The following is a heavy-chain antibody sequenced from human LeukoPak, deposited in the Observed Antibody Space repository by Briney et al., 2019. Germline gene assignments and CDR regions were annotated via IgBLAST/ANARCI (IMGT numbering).Heavy chain of an antibody. J-gene: IGHJ6*02. V-gene: IGHV3-7*03. D-gene: IGHD3-3*01. CDR3: ARDREYYDFWSHWGGYYYYYGMDV. CDR1: GFTFSSYW. Sequence: PGGSLRLSCAASGFTFSSYWMSWVRQAPGKGLEWVANIKQDGSEKYYVDSVKGRFTISRDNAKNSLYLQMNSLRAEDTAVYYCARDREYYDFWSHWGGYYYYYGMDVWGQGTTVTVSS. CDR2: IKQDGSEK.